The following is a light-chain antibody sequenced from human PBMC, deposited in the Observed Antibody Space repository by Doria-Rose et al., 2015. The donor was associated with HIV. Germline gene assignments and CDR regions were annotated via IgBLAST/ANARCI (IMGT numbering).Light chain of an antibody. V-gene: IGKV3-20*01. CDR2: GGS. CDR1: QSFSSTY. J-gene: IGKJ1*01. CDR3: HQYGTSWT. Sequence: TQSPGTLSLSPGERATLSCRASQSFSSTYLDWYQQKPGQSPSLLIYGGSTRATGIPDRFSASGSGTDFTLTINRLEPEDFALYYCHQYGTSWTFGQGTKVEI.